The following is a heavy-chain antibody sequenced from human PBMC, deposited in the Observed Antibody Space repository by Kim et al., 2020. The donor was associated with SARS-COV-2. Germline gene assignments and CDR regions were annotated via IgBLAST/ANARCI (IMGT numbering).Heavy chain of an antibody. CDR1: GHTFSGNY. CDR3: VSGYDSFSLDF. V-gene: IGHV1-2*06. J-gene: IGHJ4*02. Sequence: ASVKVSCEASGHTFSGNYIHWVRQAPGQRLEWMGRIDANSGDTDHAKRSQGRVAMTVDTSISTAYMELRSLRADDTAVYFCVSGYDSFSLDFWGQGTLVT. D-gene: IGHD5-12*01. CDR2: IDANSGDT.